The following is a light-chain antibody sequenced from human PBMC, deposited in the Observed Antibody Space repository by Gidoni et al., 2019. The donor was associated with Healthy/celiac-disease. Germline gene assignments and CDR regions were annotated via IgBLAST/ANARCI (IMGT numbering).Light chain of an antibody. J-gene: IGKJ1*01. CDR1: QSISSW. CDR2: KAS. Sequence: DIQMTQSPSTLSASVGDRVTITCRASQSISSWLAWYQQKPGKAPKLLIYKASSLESGVPSRFSGSGSGTELTLTISSLQPDDFATYYCQQYNSYRTFGQXTKVEIK. V-gene: IGKV1-5*03. CDR3: QQYNSYRT.